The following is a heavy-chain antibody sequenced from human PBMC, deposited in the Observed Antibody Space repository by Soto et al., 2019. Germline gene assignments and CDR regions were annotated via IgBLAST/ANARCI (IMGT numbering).Heavy chain of an antibody. J-gene: IGHJ6*02. D-gene: IGHD1-26*01. V-gene: IGHV4-4*07. CDR2: IYNTGGT. Sequence: QVQLHESGPGLVKPSETLSLTCNVSGDSIGRFYWSWIRQSAEKGLEWIGRIYNTGGTAYNPALKGRITISLDRSNNHVSLEMNSVPAADTAVYFCARDLSGTGLDIWGRGTRVTVSS. CDR1: GDSIGRFY. CDR3: ARDLSGTGLDI.